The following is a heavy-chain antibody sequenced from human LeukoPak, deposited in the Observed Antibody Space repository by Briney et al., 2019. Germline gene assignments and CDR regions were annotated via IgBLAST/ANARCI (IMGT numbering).Heavy chain of an antibody. D-gene: IGHD5-18*01. V-gene: IGHV4-34*01. J-gene: IGHJ6*03. Sequence: SETLTLTCAVYGGSFSDYYWSWLRRPPGKGLEWLGEIKHSGGTNHNPSLMSRVIISVVTSKNQFYLRVGSVTAADTAVYYCARVGYSYSINDWSRTGLGAYPTKYYYYMDVWGKGTTVTVSS. CDR3: ARVGYSYSINDWSRTGLGAYPTKYYYYMDV. CDR2: IKHSGGT. CDR1: GGSFSDYY.